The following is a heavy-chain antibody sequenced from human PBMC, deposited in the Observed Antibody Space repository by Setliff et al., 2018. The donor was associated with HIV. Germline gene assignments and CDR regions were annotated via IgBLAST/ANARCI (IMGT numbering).Heavy chain of an antibody. D-gene: IGHD6-13*01. CDR3: ARDAARRAAADTPVWFDP. CDR1: GYTFISYG. J-gene: IGHJ5*02. V-gene: IGHV1-18*01. Sequence: ASVKVSCKASGYTFISYGISWVRQAPGRGLEWMGWISPYNGHTNYAQKVQGRVTMTRDTFTSTAYMELRSLRSDDTAVYYCARDAARRAAADTPVWFDPWGQGTLVTVSS. CDR2: ISPYNGHT.